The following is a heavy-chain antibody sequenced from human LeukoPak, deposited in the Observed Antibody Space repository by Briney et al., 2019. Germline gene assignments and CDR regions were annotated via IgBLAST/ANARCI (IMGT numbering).Heavy chain of an antibody. Sequence: GGSLGLSCAASGFTFSSYEMNWVCQAPGKGLEWVSYISSSGSTIYYADSVKGRFTISRDNAKNSLYLQMNSLRAEDTAVYYCARSGYYYGMDVWGKGTTVTVSS. V-gene: IGHV3-48*03. CDR2: ISSSGSTI. J-gene: IGHJ6*04. CDR3: ARSGYYYGMDV. CDR1: GFTFSSYE.